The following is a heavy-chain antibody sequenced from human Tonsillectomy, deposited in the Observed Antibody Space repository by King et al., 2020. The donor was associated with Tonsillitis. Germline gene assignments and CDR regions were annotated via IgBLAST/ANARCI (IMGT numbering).Heavy chain of an antibody. CDR3: ARDPRHCSGNSCYGKFYFYYYLDV. V-gene: IGHV1-18*01. CDR1: GYTFTRYG. CDR2: ISPYNGNA. J-gene: IGHJ6*03. D-gene: IGHD2-2*01. Sequence: QLVQSGAEVKRPGASVKVSCKASGYTFTRYGISWVRQAPGQGLEWMGWISPYNGNAYYAQKLQDRITMTTDTSTSTAYMELRSLRSDDTAVYYCARDPRHCSGNSCYGKFYFYYYLDVWGKGTTVTVSS.